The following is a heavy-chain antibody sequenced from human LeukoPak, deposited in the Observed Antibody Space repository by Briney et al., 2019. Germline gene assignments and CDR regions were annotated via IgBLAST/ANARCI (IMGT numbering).Heavy chain of an antibody. CDR3: AKELRRSPGY. V-gene: IGHV3-30*02. CDR2: IRYDGSNK. D-gene: IGHD3-10*01. J-gene: IGHJ4*02. CDR1: GFTFSSYG. Sequence: PGGSLRLSCAASGFTFSSYGMHWVRQAPGKGLEWVAFIRYDGSNKYYADSVKGRFTISRDNSRNTLYLQMNSLRAEDTAVYYCAKELRRSPGYWGQGTLVTVSS.